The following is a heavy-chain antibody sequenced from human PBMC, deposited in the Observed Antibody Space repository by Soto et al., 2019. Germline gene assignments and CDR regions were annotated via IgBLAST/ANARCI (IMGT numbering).Heavy chain of an antibody. V-gene: IGHV2-5*02. CDR3: THNGWMYASGSYSNWFDP. Sequence: VSGPTLVNPTQTLTLTCTFSGISLNTRGVGVGWIRQPPGKALEWLALIYWDDDKRYSPSLKSRLTITKDTSKNQVVLTMTNMDPVDTATYYCTHNGWMYASGSYSNWFDPPGQGILVTVSS. CDR1: GISLNTRGVG. J-gene: IGHJ5*02. CDR2: IYWDDDK. D-gene: IGHD3-10*01.